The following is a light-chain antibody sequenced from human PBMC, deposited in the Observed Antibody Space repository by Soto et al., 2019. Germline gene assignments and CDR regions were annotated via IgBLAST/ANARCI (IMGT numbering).Light chain of an antibody. J-gene: IGKJ2*01. Sequence: EIVMTQSPATLSVSPGERATLSCRASQSVSSNLAWYQQKPGQAPKLLLYGASTRATGIPARFSGSGSGTEFTLTISSLQSEDCAVYYCQQDNKWPPYTFGQGTKLEIK. V-gene: IGKV3-15*01. CDR2: GAS. CDR1: QSVSSN. CDR3: QQDNKWPPYT.